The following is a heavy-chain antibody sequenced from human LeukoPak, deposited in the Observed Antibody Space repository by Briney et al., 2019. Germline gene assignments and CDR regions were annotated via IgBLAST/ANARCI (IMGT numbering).Heavy chain of an antibody. CDR2: INHSGST. Sequence: SETLSLTCAVYGGSFSGYYWSWIRQPPGKGLEWIGEINHSGSTNYNPSLKSRVTISVDTSKNQSSLKLSSVTAADTAVYYCARGTPPPTYYYDSSGYYYFDYWGPGTLVNVSS. J-gene: IGHJ4*02. CDR3: ARGTPPPTYYYDSSGYYYFDY. D-gene: IGHD3-22*01. V-gene: IGHV4-34*01. CDR1: GGSFSGYY.